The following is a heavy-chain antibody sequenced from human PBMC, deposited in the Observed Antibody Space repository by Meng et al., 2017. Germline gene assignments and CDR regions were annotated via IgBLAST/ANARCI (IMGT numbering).Heavy chain of an antibody. D-gene: IGHD3-10*01. CDR2: INPNSGGT. CDR1: EYTFTGLS. Sequence: QVPLGQSGAEVHAPGASVKVSCKASEYTFTGLSMHWVRQAPGPGLEWMGRINPNSGGTNYAQKFSGRVTMTRDPSISTAYMELSRLRSDHTAVYYCARMNYGSGSRRLDYWGQGTLVTVSS. J-gene: IGHJ4*02. CDR3: ARMNYGSGSRRLDY. V-gene: IGHV1-2*06.